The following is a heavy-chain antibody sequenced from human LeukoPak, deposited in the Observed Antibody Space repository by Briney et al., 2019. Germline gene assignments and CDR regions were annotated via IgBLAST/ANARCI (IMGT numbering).Heavy chain of an antibody. J-gene: IGHJ4*02. CDR3: AKSSRSSSWYLFDY. CDR2: IKQDGSEK. CDR1: GFTFSSYW. V-gene: IGHV3-7*02. D-gene: IGHD6-13*01. Sequence: GGSLRLSCAASGFTFSSYWMSWVRQAPGKGLEWVANIKQDGSEKYYVDSVKGRFTISRDNSKNTLYLQMNSLRAEDTAVYYCAKSSRSSSWYLFDYWGQGTLVTVSS.